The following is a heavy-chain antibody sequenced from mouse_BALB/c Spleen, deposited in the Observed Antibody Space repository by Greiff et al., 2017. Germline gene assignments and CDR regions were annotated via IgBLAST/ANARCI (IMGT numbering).Heavy chain of an antibody. V-gene: IGHV5-17*02. J-gene: IGHJ4*01. CDR2: ISSGSSTI. Sequence: EVMLVESGGGLVQPGGSRKLSCAASGFTFSSFGMHWVRQAPEKGLEWVAYISSGSSTIYYADTVKGRFTISRDNPKNTLFLQMTSLRSEDTAMYYCARWTGVDYWGQGTSVTVSS. CDR1: GFTFSSFG. CDR3: ARWTGVDY.